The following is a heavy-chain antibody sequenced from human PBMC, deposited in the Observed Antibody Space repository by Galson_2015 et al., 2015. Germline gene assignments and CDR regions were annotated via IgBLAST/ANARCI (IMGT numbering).Heavy chain of an antibody. Sequence: ETLSLTCAVYGGSFSGYYWSWIRPPPGKGLEWIGEINHSGSTNYNPSLRSRVTISVDTSKNQFSLKLSSVTAADMAVYYCARAPIMITFGGVIAGQNHDWLDPWGQGTLVTVSS. CDR3: ARAPIMITFGGVIAGQNHDWLDP. CDR1: GGSFSGYY. D-gene: IGHD3-16*02. J-gene: IGHJ5*02. CDR2: INHSGST. V-gene: IGHV4-34*01.